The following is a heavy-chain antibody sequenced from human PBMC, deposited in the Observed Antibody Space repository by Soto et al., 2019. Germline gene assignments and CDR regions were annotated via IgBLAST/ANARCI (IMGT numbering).Heavy chain of an antibody. CDR3: AKGNDVTVIGAFDS. CDR1: GFIFSSYA. V-gene: IGHV3-23*01. CDR2: ISSSGGGT. J-gene: IGHJ4*02. D-gene: IGHD2-21*02. Sequence: EVQLLESGGGLVQPGGSLRLSCAAPGFIFSSYAMSWVRQAPGKGLEWVSGISSSGGGTYYADSVKGRFTISRDNSKNTLYRQMNTLRAEDTAAYYCAKGNDVTVIGAFDSWGQGTLVTVSS.